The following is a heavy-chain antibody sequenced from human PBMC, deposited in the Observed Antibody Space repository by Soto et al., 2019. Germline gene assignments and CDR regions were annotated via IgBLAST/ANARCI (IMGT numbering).Heavy chain of an antibody. D-gene: IGHD6-6*01. CDR2: ISYDGSNK. CDR3: ARDAARLAARPVRKNY. Sequence: GESLKISCAASGFTFSSYAMHWVRQAPGKGLEWVAVISYDGSNKYYADSVKGRFTISRDNSKNTLYLQMNSLRAEDTAVYCCARDAARLAARPVRKNYWGQGTLVTVSS. J-gene: IGHJ4*02. V-gene: IGHV3-30-3*01. CDR1: GFTFSSYA.